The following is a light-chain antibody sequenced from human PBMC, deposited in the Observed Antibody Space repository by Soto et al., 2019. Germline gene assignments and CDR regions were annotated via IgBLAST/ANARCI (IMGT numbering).Light chain of an antibody. J-gene: IGKJ2*01. V-gene: IGKV1-39*01. CDR1: QRISSY. CDR3: QQSHSTPPST. CDR2: AAS. Sequence: DIQMTQSPSSLSASVGDRVTITCRASQRISSYLNWYQQKPGKAPKLLIYAASSLQSGVPSRFSGSGSGTDFSLTISSLQPEDFATYYCQQSHSTPPSTFGQVTKLEIK.